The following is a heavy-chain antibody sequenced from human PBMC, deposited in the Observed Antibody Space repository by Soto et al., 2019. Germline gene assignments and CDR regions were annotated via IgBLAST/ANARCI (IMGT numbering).Heavy chain of an antibody. J-gene: IGHJ4*02. D-gene: IGHD2-21*02. CDR1: GFTFSHYT. CDR2: ISDRPTGHT. V-gene: IGHV3-23*01. Sequence: GGSLRLSCVASGFTFSHYTLKWVRRAPGKGLEWVSTISDRPTGHTHYAESVRGRFTISRDDSRDTVFLQMDSLRAEDTAVYYCTTRMTAHFDYWGQGVLVTVSS. CDR3: TTRMTAHFDY.